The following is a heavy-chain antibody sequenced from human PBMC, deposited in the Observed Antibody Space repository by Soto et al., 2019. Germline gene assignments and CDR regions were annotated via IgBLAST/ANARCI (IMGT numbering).Heavy chain of an antibody. CDR3: ARYDYDFWSGYYGMDV. D-gene: IGHD3-3*01. Sequence: ASVNGSCNASGYTITSYGISWVRQAPGQGLEWMGWISAYNGNTNYAQKLQGRVTMTTDTSTSTAYMELRSLRSDDTAVYYCARYDYDFWSGYYGMDVWGQGTTVTVSS. J-gene: IGHJ6*02. V-gene: IGHV1-18*04. CDR1: GYTITSYG. CDR2: ISAYNGNT.